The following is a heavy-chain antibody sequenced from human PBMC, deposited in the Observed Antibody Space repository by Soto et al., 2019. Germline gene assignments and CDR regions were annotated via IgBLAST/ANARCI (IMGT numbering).Heavy chain of an antibody. J-gene: IGHJ3*01. CDR3: TPDGFTWIVGT. D-gene: IGHD3-22*01. CDR1: GFPFTKAW. V-gene: IGHV3-15*01. CDR2: IRSKTSSETR. Sequence: EVQLVESGGSLVTPGGSLRLSCAASGFPFTKAWMTWVRQAPGKGLEWVGRIRSKTSSETREYAAPVKGRFTISRDDSKNMLYLEINSLKIEDTGGYYCTPDGFTWIVGTWGQGTMVTVSS.